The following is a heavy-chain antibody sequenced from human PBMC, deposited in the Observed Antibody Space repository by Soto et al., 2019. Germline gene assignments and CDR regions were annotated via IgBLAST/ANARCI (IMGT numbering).Heavy chain of an antibody. V-gene: IGHV4-31*03. Sequence: SETLSLTCSVSGGSISSGGYYWTWIRQHPGQGLEWIGYIYNSGSTHYNPSLKSRIIISIDTSKNQFSLKLSSVTAAVTAFYYCARGPRYMDVWGKGTTVTVSS. CDR3: ARGPRYMDV. CDR1: GGSISSGGYY. J-gene: IGHJ6*03. CDR2: IYNSGST.